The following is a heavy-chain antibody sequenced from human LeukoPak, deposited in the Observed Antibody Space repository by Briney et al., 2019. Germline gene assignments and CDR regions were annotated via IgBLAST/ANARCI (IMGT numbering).Heavy chain of an antibody. J-gene: IGHJ3*02. Sequence: SETLSLTCTVSGGSISSYYWSWIRQPPVKGLEWIGYIYYSGSTNYNPSLKSRVTISVDTSKNQFSLKLSSVTAADTAVYYCARVGGDDAFDIWGQGTMVTVSS. D-gene: IGHD1-26*01. CDR1: GGSISSYY. CDR3: ARVGGDDAFDI. CDR2: IYYSGST. V-gene: IGHV4-59*01.